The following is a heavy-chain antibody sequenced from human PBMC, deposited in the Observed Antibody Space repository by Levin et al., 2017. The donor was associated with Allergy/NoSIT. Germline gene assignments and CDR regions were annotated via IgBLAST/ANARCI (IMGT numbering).Heavy chain of an antibody. CDR2: ISAYNGNT. CDR1: GYTFTSYG. CDR3: ARDIAAAGQDAFDI. Sequence: GESLKISCKASGYTFTSYGISWVRQAPGQGLEWMGWISAYNGNTNYAQKLQGRVTMTTDTSTSTAYMELRSLRSDDTAVYYCARDIAAAGQDAFDIWGQGTMVTVSS. J-gene: IGHJ3*02. V-gene: IGHV1-18*01. D-gene: IGHD6-13*01.